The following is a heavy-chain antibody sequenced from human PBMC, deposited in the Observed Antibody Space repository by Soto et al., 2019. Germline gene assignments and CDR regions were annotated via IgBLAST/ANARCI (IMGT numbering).Heavy chain of an antibody. CDR1: GLRYSTSW. J-gene: IGHJ3*01. V-gene: IGHV5-51*07. Sequence: GDSVKISGKGRGLRYSTSWSSSVHQITGKGLEWMGIIYPGDSKTTYSPSFQGQVTISADKSSSTAYLQWSSLKASDTAMYYCARDLGNGDNSEASDVWVQGTMVTVSS. CDR3: ARDLGNGDNSEASDV. D-gene: IGHD4-17*01. CDR2: IYPGDSKT.